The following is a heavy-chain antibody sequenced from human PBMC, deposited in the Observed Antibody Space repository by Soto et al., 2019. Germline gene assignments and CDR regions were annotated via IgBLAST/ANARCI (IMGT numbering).Heavy chain of an antibody. Sequence: ASVKVSCKASGCTFTGYGISWVRQAPGQGLEWMGWISGYNENTEYAQRLQDRVTLTTDTSTSTAYMELRSLRFDDTAVYYCARGHGYYYGMDVWGQGTTVTVSS. CDR2: ISGYNENT. J-gene: IGHJ6*02. V-gene: IGHV1-18*01. CDR3: ARGHGYYYGMDV. CDR1: GCTFTGYG.